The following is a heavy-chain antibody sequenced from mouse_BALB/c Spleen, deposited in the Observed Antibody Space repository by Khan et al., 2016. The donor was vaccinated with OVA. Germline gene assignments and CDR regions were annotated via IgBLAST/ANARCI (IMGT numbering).Heavy chain of an antibody. D-gene: IGHD1-1*01. CDR1: GYTFTSNT. CDR2: INPNSAYT. V-gene: IGHV1-4*01. J-gene: IGHJ4*01. CDR3: ARRTTVYSMDY. Sequence: QVQLQQSGAELARPGASVKMSCKASGYTFTSNTMHWVKQRPGQGLEWIGYINPNSAYTNYNQNFKDKATLTADKSSSTAYMQLSSLTSDDSAVEYCARRTTVYSMDYWGQGTSVTVSS.